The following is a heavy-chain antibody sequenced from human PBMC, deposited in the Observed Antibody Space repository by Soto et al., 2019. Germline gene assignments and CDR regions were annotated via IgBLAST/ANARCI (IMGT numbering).Heavy chain of an antibody. D-gene: IGHD6-13*01. CDR3: ARPSIAAPGTY. CDR2: IGGSGGNT. CDR1: GFTVGSYV. Sequence: GGSLRLSCEASGFTVGSYVMNWVRQAPGKGLEWVSTIGGSGGNTYYADSMKGRFTVSRDISKNTLYLQMNSLRVEDTAVYYCARPSIAAPGTYWGQGTLVTVSS. J-gene: IGHJ4*02. V-gene: IGHV3-23*01.